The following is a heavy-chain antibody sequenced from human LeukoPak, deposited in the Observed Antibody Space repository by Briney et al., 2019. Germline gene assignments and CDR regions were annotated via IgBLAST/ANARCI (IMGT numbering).Heavy chain of an antibody. D-gene: IGHD3-22*01. Sequence: PGGSLRLSCAVSGLTFSSYGMSWVRQAPGKGLEWVSTITGTGGTTYYADSVKSRFTISRDNSMDTLYLQMNSLRAEDTAVYYCAKRGYYYDSSAYYYFDYWGQGTLVTVSS. CDR3: AKRGYYYDSSAYYYFDY. CDR1: GLTFSSYG. V-gene: IGHV3-23*01. J-gene: IGHJ4*02. CDR2: ITGTGGTT.